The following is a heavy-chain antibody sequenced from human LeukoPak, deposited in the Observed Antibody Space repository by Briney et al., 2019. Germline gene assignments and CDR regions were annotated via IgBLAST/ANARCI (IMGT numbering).Heavy chain of an antibody. CDR3: ARAAFRTAGTGDY. D-gene: IGHD6-13*01. Sequence: GESLKISCKGSGYSFTNYWIGWVRQMPGKGLKWMGIIYPGDSDARDSPSFQGQGTISADKSISTAYLQWSSLKASDTAMYYCARAAFRTAGTGDYWGQGTLVTVSS. CDR1: GYSFTNYW. J-gene: IGHJ4*02. V-gene: IGHV5-51*01. CDR2: IYPGDSDA.